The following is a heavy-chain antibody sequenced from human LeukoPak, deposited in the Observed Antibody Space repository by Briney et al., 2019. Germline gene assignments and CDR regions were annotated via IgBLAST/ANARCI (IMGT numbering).Heavy chain of an antibody. J-gene: IGHJ5*02. V-gene: IGHV3-30*04. D-gene: IGHD2-21*01. CDR3: VRAYHPGGWFDP. Sequence: PGGSLRLSCAASGFTFSSYAMHWVRQAPGKGLEWVAVISYDGSNKYYADSVKGRFTISRDNAKNSLYLQMNSLTADDTAVHYCVRAYHPGGWFDPWGQGTLVTVSS. CDR2: ISYDGSNK. CDR1: GFTFSSYA.